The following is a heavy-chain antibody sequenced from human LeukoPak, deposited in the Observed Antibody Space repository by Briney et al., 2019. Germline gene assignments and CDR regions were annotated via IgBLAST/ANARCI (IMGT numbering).Heavy chain of an antibody. V-gene: IGHV3-48*01. CDR3: ARGHDY. Sequence: GGSLRLSCAASGFTFSSYSMNWVRQAPGKGLEWVSYISSSSTIYYADSVKGRFTISRDHAKNSLYLQMNSLRAEDTAVYYCARGHDYWGQGTLVTVSS. J-gene: IGHJ4*02. CDR1: GFTFSSYS. CDR2: ISSSSTI.